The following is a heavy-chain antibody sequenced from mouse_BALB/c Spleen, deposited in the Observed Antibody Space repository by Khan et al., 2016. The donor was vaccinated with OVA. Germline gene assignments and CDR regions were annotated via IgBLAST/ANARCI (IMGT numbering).Heavy chain of an antibody. CDR1: GFSLTSYG. V-gene: IGHV2-6*02. CDR3: ARGNFYAMDY. J-gene: IGHJ4*01. Sequence: VQLVESGPGLVAPSQSLSITCTVSGFSLTSYGVHWVRQPPGKGLEWLIVIWSDGASTYNSALKSRLSISKDNYKSQVFLKMNSLQTDDTAMYYCARGNFYAMDYWGQGTSVTVSS. D-gene: IGHD2-1*01. CDR2: IWSDGAS.